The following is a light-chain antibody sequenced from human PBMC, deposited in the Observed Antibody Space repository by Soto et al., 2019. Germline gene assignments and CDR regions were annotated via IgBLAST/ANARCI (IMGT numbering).Light chain of an antibody. Sequence: DIQMTQSPSTLSASVGDRVTITCRASQSIGTRLAWYQQKPGRAPNLLIYKASDLKTGVPSRFSGSGSGTEFTLSITTLQPDDFATYYCQHSGTFGQGTKVEIK. J-gene: IGKJ1*01. CDR2: KAS. CDR1: QSIGTR. V-gene: IGKV1-5*03. CDR3: QHSGT.